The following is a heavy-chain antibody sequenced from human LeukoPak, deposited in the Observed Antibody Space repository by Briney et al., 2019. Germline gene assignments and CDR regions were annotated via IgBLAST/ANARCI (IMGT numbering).Heavy chain of an antibody. J-gene: IGHJ4*02. CDR3: ARSPPWSAFDY. CDR2: IYHSGST. CDR1: GGSISSGGYY. D-gene: IGHD2-8*02. V-gene: IGHV4-30-2*01. Sequence: SETLSLTCTVSGGSISSGGYYWSWIPQPPGKGLEWIGYIYHSGSTYYNPSLKSRVTISVDRSKNQFSLKLSSVTAADTVVYYCARSPPWSAFDYWGQGTLVTVSS.